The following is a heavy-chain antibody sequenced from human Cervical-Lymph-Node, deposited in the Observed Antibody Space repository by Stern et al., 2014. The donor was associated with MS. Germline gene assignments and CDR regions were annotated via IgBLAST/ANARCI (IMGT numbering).Heavy chain of an antibody. Sequence: QLQLQESGPGLVRPSGTLVLTCAVSGGSISTSNWGSWVRQSPGKGLEWIGEIAHSGYTTPNPSLKSRVTMSVDKSKNQFSLRLTSVTAADTGVYYCARREVFFYYGMDVWGQGTSVTVSS. J-gene: IGHJ6*02. CDR1: GGSISTSNW. CDR3: ARREVFFYYGMDV. D-gene: IGHD1-26*01. V-gene: IGHV4-4*02. CDR2: IAHSGYT.